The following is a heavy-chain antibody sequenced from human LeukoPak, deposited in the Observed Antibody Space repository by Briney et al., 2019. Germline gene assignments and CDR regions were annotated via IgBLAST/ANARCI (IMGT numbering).Heavy chain of an antibody. J-gene: IGHJ4*02. V-gene: IGHV4-34*01. CDR2: INHSGST. CDR3: AIASAYSSGLDY. CDR1: GGSFSGYY. D-gene: IGHD6-19*01. Sequence: PSETLSLTCAVYGGSFSGYYWSWIRQPPGKGLEWIGEINHSGSTNYNPSLKSRVTISVDTSKNQFSLKLSSVTAADTAVYYCAIASAYSSGLDYWGQGTLVTVSS.